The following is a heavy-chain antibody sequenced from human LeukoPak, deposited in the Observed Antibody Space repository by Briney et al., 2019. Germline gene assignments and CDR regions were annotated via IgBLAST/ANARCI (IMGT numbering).Heavy chain of an antibody. CDR1: GGSFSGYY. CDR3: ARGVAVAGKHFDY. CDR2: INHSGST. J-gene: IGHJ4*02. D-gene: IGHD6-19*01. V-gene: IGHV4-34*01. Sequence: PSETLSLTCAVYGGSFSGYYWSWIRQPPGKGLEWIGEINHSGSTNYNPSPKSRVTISVDTSKNQFSLKLSSVTAADTAVYYCARGVAVAGKHFDYWGQGTLVTVSS.